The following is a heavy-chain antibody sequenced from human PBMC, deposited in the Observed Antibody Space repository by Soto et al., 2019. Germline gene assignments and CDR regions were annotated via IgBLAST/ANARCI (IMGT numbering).Heavy chain of an antibody. CDR3: ARDPPPPDS. Sequence: QVQLVQSGAEVKKPGASVKVSCKASGYTFASYAISWMRQAPGQGLEWMGWISAYNGNTNYAQKLQGRVTMTTDTSTRTAYTELSTLRSDATAVYSCARDPPPPDSWCPGTLLTFSS. CDR2: ISAYNGNT. V-gene: IGHV1-18*01. CDR1: GYTFASYA. J-gene: IGHJ4*02.